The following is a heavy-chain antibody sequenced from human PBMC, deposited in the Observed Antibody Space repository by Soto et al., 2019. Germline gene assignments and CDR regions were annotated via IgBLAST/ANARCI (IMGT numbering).Heavy chain of an antibody. V-gene: IGHV4-39*01. Sequence: QLLESGPGLVKPSETLSLTCTVSRGSISSSDYYWGWIRQPPGKGLEWIASISYSGSTYYNPSLKGRVSISVDTSKNQLSLKVTSVTAADTAVYYCARLLKSYGGTLWGQGTLVTVSS. D-gene: IGHD2-15*01. CDR3: ARLLKSYGGTL. CDR2: ISYSGST. CDR1: RGSISSSDYY. J-gene: IGHJ4*02.